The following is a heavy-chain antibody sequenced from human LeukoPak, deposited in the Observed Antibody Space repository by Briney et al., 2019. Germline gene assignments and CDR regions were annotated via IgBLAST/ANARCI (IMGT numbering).Heavy chain of an antibody. CDR1: GFTFSSYS. Sequence: GGSLRLSCAASGFTFSSYSMNWVRQAPGKGLEWVSSISSSTTYIFYADSVKGRFTISRDNAKNSLYLQMNSLRAEDTAVYYCARDLSPTSPLDAFDIWGQGTMVTVSS. CDR3: ARDLSPTSPLDAFDI. D-gene: IGHD2-2*01. J-gene: IGHJ3*02. V-gene: IGHV3-21*01. CDR2: ISSSTTYI.